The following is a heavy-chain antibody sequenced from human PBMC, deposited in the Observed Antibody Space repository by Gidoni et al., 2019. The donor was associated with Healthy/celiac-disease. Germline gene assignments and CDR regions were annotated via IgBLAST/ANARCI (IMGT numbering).Heavy chain of an antibody. Sequence: QVQLQQWGAVLLKPSETLSLTCAVYGGSFSGYYWSWIRQPPGKGLEWIGEINHSGSTNYNPSLKSRVTISVDTSKNQFSLKLSSVTAADTAVYYCARGVGRSITMVRGVYLFDYWGQGTLVTVSS. CDR3: ARGVGRSITMVRGVYLFDY. J-gene: IGHJ4*02. CDR2: INHSGST. D-gene: IGHD3-10*01. V-gene: IGHV4-34*01. CDR1: GGSFSGYY.